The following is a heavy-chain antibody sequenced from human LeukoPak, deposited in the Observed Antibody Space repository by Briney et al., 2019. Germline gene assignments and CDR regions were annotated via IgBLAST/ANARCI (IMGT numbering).Heavy chain of an antibody. CDR1: GYTFTSYG. CDR3: ARDAVTIFGVVIPNPNWFDP. V-gene: IGHV1-18*01. J-gene: IGHJ5*02. Sequence: ASVKVSCKASGYTFTSYGISWVRQAPGQGLAWMGWICAYNGNTNYAQKLQGRVTMTTDTSTSTAYMEQRSLRSDDTDVYYCARDAVTIFGVVIPNPNWFDPWGQGTLVTVSS. D-gene: IGHD3-3*01. CDR2: ICAYNGNT.